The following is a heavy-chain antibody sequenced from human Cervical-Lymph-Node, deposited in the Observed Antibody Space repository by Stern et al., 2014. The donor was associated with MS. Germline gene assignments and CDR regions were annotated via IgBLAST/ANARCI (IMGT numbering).Heavy chain of an antibody. Sequence: VQLEESGPGLVKPSETLSLTCTVSGGSISSYYWSWIRQPPGKGLEWIGYIYYSGSTNYNPSLKSRVTISVDTSKNQFSLKLSSVTAADTAVYYCARDPSFGRYYYGMDVWGQGTTVTVSS. J-gene: IGHJ6*02. D-gene: IGHD3/OR15-3a*01. CDR2: IYYSGST. CDR1: GGSISSYY. V-gene: IGHV4-59*01. CDR3: ARDPSFGRYYYGMDV.